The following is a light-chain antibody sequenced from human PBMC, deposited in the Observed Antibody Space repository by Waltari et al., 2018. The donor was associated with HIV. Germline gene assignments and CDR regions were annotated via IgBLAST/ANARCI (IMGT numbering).Light chain of an antibody. CDR3: QQYDSGPREIT. CDR1: QSISTK. J-gene: IGKJ2*01. V-gene: IGKV3-15*01. Sequence: EIVMTQSPPTLSVSPGQRVTLSCRASQSISTKVAWYQQRPGQDPRLLIYEAATRPTGIPARFSGSGSGTEFTITISSLQSEDFATYFCQQYDSGPREITFGQGTMLEIK. CDR2: EAA.